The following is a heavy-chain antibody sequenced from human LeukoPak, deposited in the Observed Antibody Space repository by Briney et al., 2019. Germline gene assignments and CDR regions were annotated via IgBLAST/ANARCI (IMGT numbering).Heavy chain of an antibody. D-gene: IGHD5-18*01. CDR3: ARGGAAIYDY. J-gene: IGHJ4*02. CDR1: GFTFSSYS. V-gene: IGHV3-21*01. CDR2: ISSSSSYI. Sequence: GGSLRLSCAASGFTFSSYSMNWARQAPGKGLEWVSSISSSSSYIYYADSVKGRFTISRDNAKNSLYLQMNSLRAEDTAVYYCARGGAAIYDYWGQGTLVTVSS.